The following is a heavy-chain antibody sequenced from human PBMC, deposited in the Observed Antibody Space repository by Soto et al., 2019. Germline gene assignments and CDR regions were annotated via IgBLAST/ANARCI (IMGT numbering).Heavy chain of an antibody. D-gene: IGHD2-15*01. CDR2: IYYSGTT. J-gene: IGHJ6*02. CDR1: GYSISSSNW. Sequence: PSETLSLTCAVSGYSISSSNWWGWIRQPPGKGLEWIGYIYYSGTTYYNPSLKSRVTMSVDTSKNQFSLKLTSVTAVDTAVYYCAREGALLFGGNPDYYDDLAVWGQGTTVTVSS. V-gene: IGHV4-28*03. CDR3: AREGALLFGGNPDYYDDLAV.